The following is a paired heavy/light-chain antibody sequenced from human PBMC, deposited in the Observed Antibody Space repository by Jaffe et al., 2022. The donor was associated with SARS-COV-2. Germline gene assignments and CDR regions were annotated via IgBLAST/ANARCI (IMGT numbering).Light chain of an antibody. CDR3: QQSHSTSYTYTFT. CDR2: AAS. CDR1: QSISSK. Sequence: DIQMTQSPSSLSASVGDRVTITCRTSQSISSKLNWYQQKPGKAPKLLIYAASSLQSGVPSRFSGSGSGTDFTLTISSLQPEDVATYYCQQSHSTSYTYTFTFGQGTNLEIK. J-gene: IGKJ2*01. V-gene: IGKV1-39*01.
Heavy chain of an antibody. V-gene: IGHV2-5*01. CDR3: AHRPYDSSGSYYFDY. CDR1: GFSLSSSGVA. J-gene: IGHJ4*02. D-gene: IGHD3-22*01. CDR2: IHWNDDK. Sequence: QITLKESGPTLVKPTQTLTLTCTFSGFSLSSSGVAVGWIRQPPGKALEWLALIHWNDDKTYSPSLRSRLTITKDTSRNQVVLTVTNMDPVDAGTYYCAHRPYDSSGSYYFDYWGQGTLVTVSS.